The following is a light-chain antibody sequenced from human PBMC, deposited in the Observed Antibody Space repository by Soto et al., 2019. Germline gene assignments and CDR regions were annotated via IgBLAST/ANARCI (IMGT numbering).Light chain of an antibody. CDR1: SSDVGSYNR. CDR3: NSYTSSNTYV. V-gene: IGLV2-18*02. J-gene: IGLJ1*01. Sequence: QSALTQPPSVSGSPGQPVTISCTGTSSDVGSYNRVSWYQQPPGTAPKLMIYEVSNRPSGVPDRFSGSKSGNTASLTISGLQPEDEADYYCNSYTSSNTYVFGTGTKVTVL. CDR2: EVS.